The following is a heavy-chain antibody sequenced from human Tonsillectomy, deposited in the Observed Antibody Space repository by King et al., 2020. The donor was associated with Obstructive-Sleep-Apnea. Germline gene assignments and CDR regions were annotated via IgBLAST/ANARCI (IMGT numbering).Heavy chain of an antibody. CDR2: ISGSGGST. J-gene: IGHJ4*02. CDR1: GFTFSSYA. CDR3: AKDGPTDRGYYYDSSGSHYFDY. V-gene: IGHV3-23*04. Sequence: VQLVESGGGLVQPGGSLRLSCAASGFTFSSYAMSWVRQAPGKGLEWVSAISGSGGSTYYADSVKGRFTISRDNSKNTLYLQMNSLRAEDTAVYYCAKDGPTDRGYYYDSSGSHYFDYWGQGTLVTVSS. D-gene: IGHD3-22*01.